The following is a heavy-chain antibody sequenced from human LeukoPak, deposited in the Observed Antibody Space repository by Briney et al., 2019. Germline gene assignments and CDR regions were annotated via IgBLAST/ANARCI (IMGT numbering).Heavy chain of an antibody. J-gene: IGHJ4*02. D-gene: IGHD2-21*02. CDR3: AKDQHVVVTAIFDY. Sequence: GGSLRLSCAASGFTFSSYAMSWVRQAPGKGLEWVSAVSGSGGSTYYADSVKGRFTIARDNSKNTLYLQMNSLRAEDTAVYYCAKDQHVVVTAIFDYWGQGTLVTVSS. V-gene: IGHV3-23*01. CDR1: GFTFSSYA. CDR2: VSGSGGST.